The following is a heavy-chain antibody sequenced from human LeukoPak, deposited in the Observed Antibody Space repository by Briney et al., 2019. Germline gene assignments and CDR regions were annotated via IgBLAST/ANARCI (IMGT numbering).Heavy chain of an antibody. CDR2: ILYDGRNK. V-gene: IGHV3-30*02. CDR1: GFTFNNYG. CDR3: AKEGVQYYYYMDV. Sequence: GGSLRLSCAASGFTFNNYGMHWVRQAPGKGLEWVAFILYDGRNKYYADSVQGRLTISRDNSKNRLYLQMNSLRAGDTAVYYCAKEGVQYYYYMDVWGKGTTVTISS. J-gene: IGHJ6*03. D-gene: IGHD3-10*01.